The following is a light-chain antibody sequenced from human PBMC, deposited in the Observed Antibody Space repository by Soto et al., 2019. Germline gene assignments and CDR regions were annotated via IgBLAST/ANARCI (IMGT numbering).Light chain of an antibody. CDR3: SSYTSSTTVV. CDR1: SGDVGTYNR. Sequence: QSALTQPPSVSGSPGQSVTISCTGTSGDVGTYNRVSWYQQPPGTAPKLMIYEVTNRPSGVPDRFSGSKSGNTASLTISGLQAEDEADYYCSSYTSSTTVVSGGGTKLTVL. CDR2: EVT. V-gene: IGLV2-18*02. J-gene: IGLJ2*01.